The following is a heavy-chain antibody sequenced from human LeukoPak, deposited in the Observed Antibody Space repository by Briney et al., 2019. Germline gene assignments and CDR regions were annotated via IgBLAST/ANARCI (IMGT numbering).Heavy chain of an antibody. Sequence: PSETLSLTCSVSGGSVSSGSYYWSWIRQPPGTGLEWIGYIYYSGSTNYNPSLKSRVTISVDASKNQFSLRLSSVTAADTAVYYCARDQGSSWPSYYFYGMDVRGQGTTVTVSS. CDR1: GGSVSSGSYY. CDR3: ARDQGSSWPSYYFYGMDV. CDR2: IYYSGST. D-gene: IGHD6-13*01. V-gene: IGHV4-61*01. J-gene: IGHJ6*02.